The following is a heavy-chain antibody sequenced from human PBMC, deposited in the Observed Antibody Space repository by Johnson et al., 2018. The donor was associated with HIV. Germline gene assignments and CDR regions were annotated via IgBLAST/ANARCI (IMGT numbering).Heavy chain of an antibody. CDR1: GFSVSSYY. V-gene: IGHV3-66*01. J-gene: IGHJ3*02. CDR3: AVYYYGSGSRNDAFDI. CDR2: LFSGGST. Sequence: EVQLVESGGGLVQPGGSLRLSCAASGFSVSSYYMSWVRQAPGKGLEWVSVLFSGGSTYYADSVKGRFTISRDNSKNTLYLQMNSLRAEDTAVYYCAVYYYGSGSRNDAFDIWGQGTMVTVSS. D-gene: IGHD3-10*01.